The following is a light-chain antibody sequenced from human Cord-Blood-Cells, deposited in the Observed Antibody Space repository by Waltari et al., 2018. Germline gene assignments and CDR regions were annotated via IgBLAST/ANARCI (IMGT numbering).Light chain of an antibody. CDR3: QQRYSTPFT. CDR1: QSISSY. V-gene: IGKV1-39*01. CDR2: AAS. J-gene: IGKJ3*01. Sequence: DIQMTQSPSSLSASVGDRVTITCRASQSISSYLNWYPQKPGKAPKLLIYAASSLQSGVPSRVSGSGSGTDFTLTISSRQPEDFATYDCQQRYSTPFTFGPGTKVDIK.